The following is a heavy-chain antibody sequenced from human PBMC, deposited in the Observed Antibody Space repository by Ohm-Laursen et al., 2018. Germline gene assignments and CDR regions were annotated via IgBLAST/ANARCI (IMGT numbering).Heavy chain of an antibody. CDR2: IEQDGSEK. D-gene: IGHD6-19*01. V-gene: IGHV3-7*01. J-gene: IGHJ4*02. Sequence: SLRLSCAASGFTFSTYWMNWIRQAPGTGLEWVANIEQDGSEKNYVESVKGRFTISRDNAKNSLFLQLNALRAEDTAVYYCAAGSGWLIDYWGQGTLVTVSS. CDR3: AAGSGWLIDY. CDR1: GFTFSTYW.